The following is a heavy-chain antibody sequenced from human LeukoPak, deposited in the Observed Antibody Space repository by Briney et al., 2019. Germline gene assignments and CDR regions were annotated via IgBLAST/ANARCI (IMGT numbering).Heavy chain of an antibody. V-gene: IGHV1-24*01. CDR1: GYILTVVS. J-gene: IGHJ4*02. Sequence: ASVKVSRKVSGYILTVVSMHWVRQAPGKGLEWMGGFDPEHSEKIYAQKFQGRVTMTEDTSTDTAYMELSRLKSEDTAVYYCATETVAMTLDYWGQGTLVTVSS. CDR3: ATETVAMTLDY. CDR2: FDPEHSEK. D-gene: IGHD5-12*01.